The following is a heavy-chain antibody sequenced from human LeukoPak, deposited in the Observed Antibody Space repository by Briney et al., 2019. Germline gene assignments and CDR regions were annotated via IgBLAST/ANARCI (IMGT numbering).Heavy chain of an antibody. J-gene: IGHJ4*02. V-gene: IGHV1-2*02. CDR3: ARDSYYYGSGNPAY. Sequence: ASVKVSCKASGYTFTGYYMHWVRQAPGQGLEWMGWINPNSGSTNYAQKFQGRVTMTRDTSISTAYMELSRLRSDDTAVYYCARDSYYYGSGNPAYWGQGTLVTVSS. CDR1: GYTFTGYY. D-gene: IGHD3-10*01. CDR2: INPNSGST.